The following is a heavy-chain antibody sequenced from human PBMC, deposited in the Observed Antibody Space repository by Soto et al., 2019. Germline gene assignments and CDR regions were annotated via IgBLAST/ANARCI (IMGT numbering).Heavy chain of an antibody. Sequence: QVQLVESGGGVVQPGRSLRLSCAASGFTFSSYAMHWVRQAPGKGLEWVAVISYDGSNKYYADSVKGRFTISRDNSKNTLYLQMHSLRAEDTAVYYCAAGYCISTSCQDYYYYYGMDVWGQGTTVTVSS. CDR3: AAGYCISTSCQDYYYYYGMDV. J-gene: IGHJ6*02. D-gene: IGHD2-2*01. V-gene: IGHV3-30-3*01. CDR2: ISYDGSNK. CDR1: GFTFSSYA.